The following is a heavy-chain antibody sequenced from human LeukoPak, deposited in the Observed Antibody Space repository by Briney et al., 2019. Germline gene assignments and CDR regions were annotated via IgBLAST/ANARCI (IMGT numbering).Heavy chain of an antibody. J-gene: IGHJ4*02. V-gene: IGHV3-48*01. CDR1: GFTFRAYS. CDR2: ISSSSSTI. Sequence: PGGSLRLSCAASGFTFRAYSMNWVRQAPGKGPEWVSHISSSSSTIYYADSVKGRFTISRDNSKNTLYLQMNSLRAEDTAVFYCGKLLYSSGMYHFDYWGQGTLVTVSS. D-gene: IGHD3-10*01. CDR3: GKLLYSSGMYHFDY.